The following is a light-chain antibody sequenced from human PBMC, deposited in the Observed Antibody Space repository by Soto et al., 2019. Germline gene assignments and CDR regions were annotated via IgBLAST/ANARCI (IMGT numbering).Light chain of an antibody. CDR2: LGS. CDR3: MQALQTHPHVT. J-gene: IGKJ2*01. CDR1: QSLLHSNGYNF. V-gene: IGKV2-28*01. Sequence: DIVMTQSPLSLPVTPGEPASTSCRSSQSLLHSNGYNFLDCYLQKPGQSPQLLIYLGSDRASGVPDRFSGSGSGTDFTQKISRVEAEDVGVYYCMQALQTHPHVTFGQGTKLEIK.